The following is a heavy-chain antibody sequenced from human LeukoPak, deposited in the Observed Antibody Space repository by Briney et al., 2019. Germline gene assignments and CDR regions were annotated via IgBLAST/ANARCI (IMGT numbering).Heavy chain of an antibody. CDR1: GYTFTGYY. J-gene: IGHJ4*02. D-gene: IGHD6-13*01. CDR3: ARVDSSSWDCYFDY. V-gene: IGHV1-2*02. CDR2: INPNSGGT. Sequence: ASVKVSCKASGYTFTGYYMHWVRQAPGQGLEWMGWINPNSGGTNYAQKFQGRVTMTGDTSISTAYMELSRLRSDDTAVYYCARVDSSSWDCYFDYWGQGTLVTVSS.